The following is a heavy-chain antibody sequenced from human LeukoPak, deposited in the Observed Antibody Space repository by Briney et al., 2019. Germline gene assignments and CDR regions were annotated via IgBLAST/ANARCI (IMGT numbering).Heavy chain of an antibody. CDR3: ARSRTYSTSPFYFDS. J-gene: IGHJ4*02. CDR1: GYSFTTYY. Sequence: GESLKISCKASGYSFTTYYIGWVRQMPGKGLEWMGIIYPGDSDTRYSPSFQGQVTISADKSISTAYLQWSSLKASDTAIYYCARSRTYSTSPFYFDSWGQGTLVTVSS. CDR2: IYPGDSDT. V-gene: IGHV5-51*01. D-gene: IGHD6-6*01.